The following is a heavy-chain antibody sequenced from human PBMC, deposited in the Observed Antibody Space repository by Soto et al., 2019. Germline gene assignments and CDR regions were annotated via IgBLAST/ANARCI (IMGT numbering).Heavy chain of an antibody. J-gene: IGHJ2*01. CDR2: SYYTGST. Sequence: QMQLLESGPGLVRPSETLFLTCAVSSGSISTSDYYWAWVRQSPGEGLEWIGSSYYTGSTFYNPSLRSRVTIDRDTSKNLFSLNLTSVTAADTAFYYCARQRNGGNRYWFFDLWGRGTLVIVSS. CDR1: SGSISTSDYY. CDR3: ARQRNGGNRYWFFDL. V-gene: IGHV4-39*01. D-gene: IGHD2-15*01.